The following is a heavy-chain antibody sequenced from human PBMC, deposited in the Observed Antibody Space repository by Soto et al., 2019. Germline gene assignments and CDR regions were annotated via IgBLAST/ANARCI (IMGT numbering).Heavy chain of an antibody. Sequence: GWSLRLSCASSVFTFLSFTMNWVRQAPGKGLEWVSTISSNSAYIYYTDALRGRFTISRDNAKNSLHLQMNSLRAEDTAVYYCTRDASRDSSARGWFDPWGPGTLVTV. D-gene: IGHD6-13*01. CDR1: VFTFLSFT. V-gene: IGHV3-21*01. CDR3: TRDASRDSSARGWFDP. J-gene: IGHJ5*02. CDR2: ISSNSAYI.